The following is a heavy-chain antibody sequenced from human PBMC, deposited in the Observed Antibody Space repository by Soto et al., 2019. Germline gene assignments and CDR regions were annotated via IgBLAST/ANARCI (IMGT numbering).Heavy chain of an antibody. CDR3: AREGRQAARRWFDY. Sequence: QVQLVQSGAEVKKPGSSVKVSCNASGGTFSSYAISWVRQAPGQGLEWMGGIIPIFGTANYAQKFQGRVTITADESTSTADMELSSLRSEDTAVYYCAREGRQAARRWFDYWGQGTLVTVSS. CDR1: GGTFSSYA. D-gene: IGHD6-6*01. V-gene: IGHV1-69*01. J-gene: IGHJ4*02. CDR2: IIPIFGTA.